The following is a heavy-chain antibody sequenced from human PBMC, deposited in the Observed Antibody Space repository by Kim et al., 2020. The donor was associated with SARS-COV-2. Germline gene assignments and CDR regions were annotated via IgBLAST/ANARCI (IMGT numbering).Heavy chain of an antibody. D-gene: IGHD5-18*01. CDR3: ARIQERGYTSGFVDS. CDR1: GGSISSGGHF. Sequence: SETLSLTCTVSGGSISSGGHFWSWIRQHPGEGLEWIGYMYHTVSTYYNPSLRSRLTISGDTSKNQFSLDLTSVTAADTAIYYFARIQERGYTSGFVDSWG. J-gene: IGHJ5*01. V-gene: IGHV4-31*03. CDR2: MYHTVST.